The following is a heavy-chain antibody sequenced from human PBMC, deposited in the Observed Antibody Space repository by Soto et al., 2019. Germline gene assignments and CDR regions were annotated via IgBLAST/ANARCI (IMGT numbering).Heavy chain of an antibody. CDR2: IYPGDSDT. J-gene: IGHJ6*02. CDR3: ARQSYSGSYYTNHYYYYGMDV. D-gene: IGHD1-26*01. Sequence: PGESLKISCKGSGYSFTSYWIGWVRQMPGKGLEWMGIIYPGDSDTRYSPSFQGQVTISADKSISTAYLQWSSLKASDTAMYYCARQSYSGSYYTNHYYYYGMDVWGQGTTVTVSS. CDR1: GYSFTSYW. V-gene: IGHV5-51*01.